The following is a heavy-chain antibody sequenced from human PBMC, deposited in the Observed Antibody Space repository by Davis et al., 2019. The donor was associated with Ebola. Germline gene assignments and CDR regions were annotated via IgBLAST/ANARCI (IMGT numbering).Heavy chain of an antibody. J-gene: IGHJ3*02. CDR2: INPNDGRK. D-gene: IGHD5-12*01. Sequence: ASVTVSCKASGYTFTNYYMHWVRQAPGQGLEWMGMINPNDGRKIYAQKFQGRVTVTRDTSTTTVYMDMSSLRSEDTALYYCTTPGGQDSGYDVFDIWGQGTMVTVAS. CDR3: TTPGGQDSGYDVFDI. CDR1: GYTFTNYY. V-gene: IGHV1-46*03.